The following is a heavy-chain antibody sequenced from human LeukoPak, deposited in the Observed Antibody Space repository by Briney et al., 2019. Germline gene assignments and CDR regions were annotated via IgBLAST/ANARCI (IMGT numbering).Heavy chain of an antibody. CDR3: ARGRDGYNSGAFDI. D-gene: IGHD5-24*01. J-gene: IGHJ3*02. CDR2: ISSSGSTI. CDR1: GFTFTDYY. Sequence: SGGSLRLSCAASGFTFTDYYMSWIRQAPGKGLEWVSYISSSGSTIYYADSVKGRFTISRDNAKKSLYLHMNSLRAEDTAVYYCARGRDGYNSGAFDIWGQGTMVTVSS. V-gene: IGHV3-11*04.